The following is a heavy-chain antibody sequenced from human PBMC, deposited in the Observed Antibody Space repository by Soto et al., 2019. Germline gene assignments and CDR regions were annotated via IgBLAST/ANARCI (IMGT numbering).Heavy chain of an antibody. Sequence: SETLSLTCTVSGGSISTYYWSWIRQPPGKGLEWIGYIYYSGSTNYNPSLKSRVTISVDTSKNQFSLRLKSVTAADTAVYFCARDKPDFWSGSEIGWFDPWGQGTLVTVSA. V-gene: IGHV4-59*01. CDR2: IYYSGST. J-gene: IGHJ5*02. D-gene: IGHD3-3*01. CDR1: GGSISTYY. CDR3: ARDKPDFWSGSEIGWFDP.